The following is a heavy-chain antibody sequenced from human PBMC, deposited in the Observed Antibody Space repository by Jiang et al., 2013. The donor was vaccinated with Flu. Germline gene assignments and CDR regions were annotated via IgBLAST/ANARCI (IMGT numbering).Heavy chain of an antibody. CDR1: GDSVSSNSAA. CDR3: ARKILHYCSSTSCHMGGMDV. Sequence: SGDSVSSNSAAWNWIRQSPSRGLEWLGRTYYRSKWYNDYAVSVKSRITINPDTSKNQFSLQLNSVTPEDTAVYYCARKILHYCSSTSCHMGGMDVWGQGTTVTVSS. V-gene: IGHV6-1*01. J-gene: IGHJ6*02. D-gene: IGHD2-2*01. CDR2: TYYRSKWYN.